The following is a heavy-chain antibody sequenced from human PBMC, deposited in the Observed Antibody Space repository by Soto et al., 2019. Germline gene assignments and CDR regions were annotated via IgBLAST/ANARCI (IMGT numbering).Heavy chain of an antibody. Sequence: SETLSLTGTVPGGSISSVGSYWSWIRQHPGMGLELIGYIYYSGITYYNPSLKSRVTISVDTSKIQFSLKLSFVTAADTAVYYCARGARGSGSYSYGMEVWGQGTTVTVSS. V-gene: IGHV4-31*02. CDR2: IYYSGIT. CDR3: ARGARGSGSYSYGMEV. D-gene: IGHD3-10*01. CDR1: GGSISSVGSY. J-gene: IGHJ6*02.